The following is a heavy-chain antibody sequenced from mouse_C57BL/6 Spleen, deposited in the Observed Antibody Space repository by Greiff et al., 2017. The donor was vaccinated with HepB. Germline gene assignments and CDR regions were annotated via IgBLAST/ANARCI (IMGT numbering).Heavy chain of an antibody. CDR2: ISDGGSYT. J-gene: IGHJ2*01. Sequence: EVHLVESGGGLVKPGGSLKLSCAASGFTFSSYAMSWVRQTPEKRLEWVATISDGGSYTYYPDNVKGRFTISRDKAKNNLYLQMSHLKSEDPAMYYCAREPQRGPFDDGGQGTTLTVSS. V-gene: IGHV5-4*01. D-gene: IGHD4-1*02. CDR1: GFTFSSYA. CDR3: AREPQRGPFDD.